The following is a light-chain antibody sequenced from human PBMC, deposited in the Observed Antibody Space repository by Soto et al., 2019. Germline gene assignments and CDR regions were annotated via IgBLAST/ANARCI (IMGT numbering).Light chain of an antibody. Sequence: IVLTQSPGTLSLSPGERATLSCRASQSVTSSYLAWYQLKPGQAPRLLIYGASSRATGIPDRFSGSGSGANFTLTIIRLEPEDFAVYDWQQYGSSPSITFGQGTRLEIK. CDR1: QSVTSSY. J-gene: IGKJ5*01. V-gene: IGKV3-20*01. CDR2: GAS. CDR3: QQYGSSPSIT.